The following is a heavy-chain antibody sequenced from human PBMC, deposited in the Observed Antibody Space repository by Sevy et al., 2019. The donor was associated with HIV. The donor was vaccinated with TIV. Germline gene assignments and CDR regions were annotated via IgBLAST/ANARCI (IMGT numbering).Heavy chain of an antibody. CDR2: INQDGSTQ. CDR3: ARAIAAAAGF. CDR1: GFTLNAYW. V-gene: IGHV3-7*01. J-gene: IGHJ4*02. Sequence: GGSLRLSCAASGFTLNAYWMHWVPQAPGKGLEWLANINQDGSTQYYAASVKGRFTISRDNAKNLVYLQMNTMRPEDTGLYYCARAIAAAAGFWGQGTLVTVSS. D-gene: IGHD6-13*01.